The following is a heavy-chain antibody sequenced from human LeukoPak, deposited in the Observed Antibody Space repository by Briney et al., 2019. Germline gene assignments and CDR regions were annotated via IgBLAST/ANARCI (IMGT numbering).Heavy chain of an antibody. Sequence: SETLSLTCPVSGGSISSYYWSWIRQPPGKGLEWIGYIYYSGSTKYNPSLKSRVTISVDTSKNQFSLKLSSVTAADTAVYYCARDIGGYYYSVFDYWGQGTLITVSS. J-gene: IGHJ4*02. V-gene: IGHV4-59*01. CDR3: ARDIGGYYYSVFDY. CDR1: GGSISSYY. D-gene: IGHD3-22*01. CDR2: IYYSGST.